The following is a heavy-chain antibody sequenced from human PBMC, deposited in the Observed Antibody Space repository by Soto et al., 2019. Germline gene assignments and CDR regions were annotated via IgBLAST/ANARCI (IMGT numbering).Heavy chain of an antibody. CDR1: GYTFTDYD. J-gene: IGHJ4*02. Sequence: QVQVVQSRAEVKKPGASVKVSCKTSGYTFTDYDINWVRQATGQGLEWMGWVSPGNGNAGYAPQFQGRVTMTSDTSKSTGYMELSSLTSEDTAVYFCEVTTGYWGKGTMVTVSS. CDR2: VSPGNGNA. D-gene: IGHD2-21*02. V-gene: IGHV1-8*01. CDR3: EVTTGY.